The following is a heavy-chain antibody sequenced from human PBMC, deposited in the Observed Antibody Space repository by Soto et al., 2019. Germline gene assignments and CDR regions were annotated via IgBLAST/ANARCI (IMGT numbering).Heavy chain of an antibody. D-gene: IGHD3-16*01. J-gene: IGHJ4*02. CDR3: XTRGDYRYYFDY. CDR2: IIPIFGTA. CDR1: GGTFSSYA. Sequence: QVQLVQSGAEVKKPGSSVKVSCKASGGTFSSYAISWVRQAPGQGLEWMGGIIPIFGTANYAQKFQGRVTITADESTSXXYMELSSLRXEXTAVXYXXTRGDYRYYFDYWGQGTLVTVSS. V-gene: IGHV1-69*01.